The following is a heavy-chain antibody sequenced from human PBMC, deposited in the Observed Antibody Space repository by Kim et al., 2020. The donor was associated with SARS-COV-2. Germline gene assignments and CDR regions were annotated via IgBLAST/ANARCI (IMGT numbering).Heavy chain of an antibody. Sequence: RTYYNPSLKSRVTISVDTSKNQFSLKLSSVTAADPAVYYCARRRGPFDYWGQGTLVTVSS. V-gene: IGHV4-39*01. J-gene: IGHJ4*02. CDR2: RT. CDR3: ARRRGPFDY.